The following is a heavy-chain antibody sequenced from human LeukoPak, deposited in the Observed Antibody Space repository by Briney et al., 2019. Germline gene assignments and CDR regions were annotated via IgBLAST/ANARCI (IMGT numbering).Heavy chain of an antibody. Sequence: GGSLRLSCAASGFTFSSYRMYWVRQAPGKGLVWVSRINSDGRSTTYADSVKGRFTISRDSAKNSLYLQMNSLRAEDTAVYYCARDGGSSSWYYYYYMDVWGKGTTVTVSS. V-gene: IGHV3-74*01. J-gene: IGHJ6*03. CDR2: INSDGRST. D-gene: IGHD6-13*01. CDR3: ARDGGSSSWYYYYYMDV. CDR1: GFTFSSYR.